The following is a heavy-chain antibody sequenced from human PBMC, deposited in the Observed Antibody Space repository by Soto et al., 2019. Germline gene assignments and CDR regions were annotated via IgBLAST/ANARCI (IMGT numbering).Heavy chain of an antibody. CDR1: GGSISSSSYY. J-gene: IGHJ1*01. CDR3: ASQVYYYDSSGYLDQYFQH. CDR2: IYYSGST. D-gene: IGHD3-22*01. Sequence: QLQLQESGPGLVKPSETLSLTCTVSGGSISSSSYYWGWIRQPPGKGLEWIGSIYYSGSTYYNPSLKSRVTISVDTSTNQFSLKLSSVTAADTAVYYCASQVYYYDSSGYLDQYFQHWGQGTLVTVSS. V-gene: IGHV4-39*01.